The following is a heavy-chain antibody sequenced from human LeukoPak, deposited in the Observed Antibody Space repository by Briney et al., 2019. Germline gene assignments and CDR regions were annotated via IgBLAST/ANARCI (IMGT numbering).Heavy chain of an antibody. CDR3: ARDRSGWGGGPDY. CDR1: GFTFSSYE. J-gene: IGHJ4*02. V-gene: IGHV3-48*03. D-gene: IGHD6-19*01. Sequence: GGSLRLSCAASGFTFSSYEMNWVRQAPGKGLEWVSYISSGSTIYYADSVKGRFTISRDNAKNSLYLQMNSLRAEDTALYYCARDRSGWGGGPDYWGQGTLVTVSS. CDR2: ISSGSTI.